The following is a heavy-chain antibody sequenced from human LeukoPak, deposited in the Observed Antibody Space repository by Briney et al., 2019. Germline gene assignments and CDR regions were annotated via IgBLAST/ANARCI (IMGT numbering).Heavy chain of an antibody. CDR3: ARGPRNDP. Sequence: ASVKASCKTSGYPFTTYEINWVRQAAGQGLEWMGWVHPDTGYADYAQKFQGRVTMTSDTSISTAYMELGSLRSDDTAVYFCARGPRNDPWGQGTLVTVSS. J-gene: IGHJ5*02. V-gene: IGHV1-8*01. CDR1: GYPFTTYE. CDR2: VHPDTGYA. D-gene: IGHD1-14*01.